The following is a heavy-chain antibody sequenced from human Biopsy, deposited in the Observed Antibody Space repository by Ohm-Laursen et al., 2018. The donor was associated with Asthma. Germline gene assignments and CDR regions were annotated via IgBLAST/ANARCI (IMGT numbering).Heavy chain of an antibody. J-gene: IGHJ6*02. CDR3: ARGSSSRLSQWELLVSGGKRAHSYYGMDV. Sequence: SLRLSCAASGFTFSHYNMNWVRQAPGKGLEWVSSITDTSRYIKYADSVKGRFTISRDNAKNSLYLQMNSLRAEDTAVYYCARGSSSRLSQWELLVSGGKRAHSYYGMDVWGQGTTVTVSS. CDR1: GFTFSHYN. V-gene: IGHV3-21*01. D-gene: IGHD1-26*01. CDR2: ITDTSRYI.